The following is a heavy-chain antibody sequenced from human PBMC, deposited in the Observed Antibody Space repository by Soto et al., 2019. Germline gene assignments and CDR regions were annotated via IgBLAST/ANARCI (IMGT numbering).Heavy chain of an antibody. V-gene: IGHV4-4*02. J-gene: IGHJ5*02. CDR3: ARGRYYGSGSTNWFDP. Sequence: QVQLQESGPGLVKPSGTLSLTCAVSGGSISNNNWWTWVRQPPGKGLEWIGEIYHSGSTNYKPSLRSRVTISVHKSKTQFSLKLSSVTAADTAVYYCARGRYYGSGSTNWFDPWGQGTLVTVSS. D-gene: IGHD3-10*01. CDR2: IYHSGST. CDR1: GGSISNNNW.